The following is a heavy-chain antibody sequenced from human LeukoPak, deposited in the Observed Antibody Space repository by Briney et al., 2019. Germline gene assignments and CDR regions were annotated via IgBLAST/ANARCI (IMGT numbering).Heavy chain of an antibody. CDR3: AREAGITMVRVLDY. J-gene: IGHJ4*02. CDR2: ISAYNGNT. CDR1: LYTVTRYV. Sequence: SVRVSYKPSLYTVTRYVISWVRQAPGHERKWMGWISAYNGNTKYTQKLHGRVTMTTDTSTSTAYMELRSLRSDDTAVYYCAREAGITMVRVLDYWGQGTLVTVSS. D-gene: IGHD3-10*01. V-gene: IGHV1-18*01.